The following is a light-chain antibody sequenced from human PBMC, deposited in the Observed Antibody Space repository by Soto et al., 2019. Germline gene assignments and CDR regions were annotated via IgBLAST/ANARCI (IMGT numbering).Light chain of an antibody. Sequence: QSVLTQPPSVSGAPGQRVTISCTGSSSNIGAGYDVHWYRQLPGTAPKLLIYGDRSRNSGVPARFSGSKSDTSASLAITGLKAEDEYDYYCQSYDSRLSAYVFGTGTKLTVL. CDR3: QSYDSRLSAYV. J-gene: IGLJ1*01. CDR1: SSNIGAGYD. CDR2: GDR. V-gene: IGLV1-40*01.